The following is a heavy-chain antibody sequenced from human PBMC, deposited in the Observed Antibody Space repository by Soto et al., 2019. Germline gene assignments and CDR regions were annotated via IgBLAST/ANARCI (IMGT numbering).Heavy chain of an antibody. CDR3: ASIAAPGTTHFDF. D-gene: IGHD6-13*01. CDR2: IYYSGNT. CDR1: GGSLGSSSYY. V-gene: IGHV4-39*01. J-gene: IGHJ4*02. Sequence: PSETLSLTCTVSGGSLGSSSYYWGWIRQSPGKGLEWIGNIYYSGNTFYNPSLKSRVTISVDTSKTQFYLNLSSVTAADTAIFYCASIAAPGTTHFDFWGQGTLVTVSS.